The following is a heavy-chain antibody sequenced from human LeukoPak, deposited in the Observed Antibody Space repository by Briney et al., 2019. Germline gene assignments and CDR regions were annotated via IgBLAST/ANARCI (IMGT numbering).Heavy chain of an antibody. CDR2: INPKSGGT. Sequence: ASVKVSCKASGYTFTGYYMHWVRQAPGQGLEWMGWINPKSGGTNYAQKLQGRVTMTRDTSISTAYMELSRLRSDDTAVYYCARAQVCSTTSCYSYFDYWGQGTLVTVSS. CDR3: ARAQVCSTTSCYSYFDY. V-gene: IGHV1-2*02. CDR1: GYTFTGYY. J-gene: IGHJ4*02. D-gene: IGHD2-2*02.